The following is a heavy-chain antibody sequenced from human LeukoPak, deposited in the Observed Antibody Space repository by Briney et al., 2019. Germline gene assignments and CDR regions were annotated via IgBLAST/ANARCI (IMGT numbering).Heavy chain of an antibody. CDR2: IEGDGTET. V-gene: IGHV3-7*01. D-gene: IGHD3-22*01. CDR3: ARDSDYYDSSEPTFDY. J-gene: IGHJ4*02. CDR1: GFPFSDHW. Sequence: PGGSARLSCVASGFPFSDHWMSWVRQAPGKGLEWVANIEGDGTETNYVDSVEGRFTISRDNAKNSLYLQMNSLRAEDTAVYYCARDSDYYDSSEPTFDYWGQGTLVTVSS.